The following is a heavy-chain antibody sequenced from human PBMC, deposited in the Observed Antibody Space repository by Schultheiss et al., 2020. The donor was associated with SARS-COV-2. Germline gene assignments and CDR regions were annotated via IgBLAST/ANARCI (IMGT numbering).Heavy chain of an antibody. Sequence: GGSLRLSCAASGFTFSSYGMHWVRQAPGKGLEWVAVISYDGSNKYYADSVKGRFTISRDNSKNTLYLQMNSLRAEDTAVYYCAKGIGYDFWSGYYLRYYYYYGMDVWGQGTTVTVSS. CDR2: ISYDGSNK. V-gene: IGHV3-30*18. CDR1: GFTFSSYG. D-gene: IGHD3-3*01. J-gene: IGHJ6*02. CDR3: AKGIGYDFWSGYYLRYYYYYGMDV.